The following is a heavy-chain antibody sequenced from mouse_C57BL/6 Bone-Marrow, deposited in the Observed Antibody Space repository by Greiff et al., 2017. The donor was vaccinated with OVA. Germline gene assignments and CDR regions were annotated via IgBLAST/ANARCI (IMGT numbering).Heavy chain of an antibody. D-gene: IGHD2-5*01. J-gene: IGHJ4*01. CDR1: GYTFTDYE. Sequence: VQLQESGAELVRPGASVTLSCKASGYTFTDYEMHWVQQTPVHGLEWIGAIDPETGGTAYNQKFKGKAILTADKSSSTAYMGLRSLTSEDSAVYYCTRGYSNYYAMDYWGQGTSVTVSS. CDR2: IDPETGGT. V-gene: IGHV1-15*01. CDR3: TRGYSNYYAMDY.